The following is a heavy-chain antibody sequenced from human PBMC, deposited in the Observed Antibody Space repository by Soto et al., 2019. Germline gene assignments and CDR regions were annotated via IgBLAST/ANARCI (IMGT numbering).Heavy chain of an antibody. D-gene: IGHD2-2*01. CDR3: ASTICSTSCYVDNAFDI. J-gene: IGHJ3*02. CDR1: GGSISSSSYY. V-gene: IGHV4-39*01. CDR2: IYYSGST. Sequence: SETLSLTCTVSGGSISSSSYYWGWIRQPPGKGLKWIGSIYYSGSTYYNPSLKSRVTISVDTSKNQFSLKLSSVTAADTAVYYCASTICSTSCYVDNAFDIWGQGTMVTVSS.